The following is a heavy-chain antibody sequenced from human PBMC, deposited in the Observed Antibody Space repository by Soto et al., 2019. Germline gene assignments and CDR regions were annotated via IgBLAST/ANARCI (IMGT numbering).Heavy chain of an antibody. D-gene: IGHD3-10*01. CDR2: IYYSGST. V-gene: IGHV4-59*08. CDR1: GGSISSYY. Sequence: SETLSLTCTVSGGSISSYYWSWIRQPPGKGLEWIGYIYYSGSTNYNPSLKSRVTISVDTSKNQFSLKLSSVTAADTAVYYCARALLWLGDDAFDIWGQGTMVTVSS. CDR3: ARALLWLGDDAFDI. J-gene: IGHJ3*02.